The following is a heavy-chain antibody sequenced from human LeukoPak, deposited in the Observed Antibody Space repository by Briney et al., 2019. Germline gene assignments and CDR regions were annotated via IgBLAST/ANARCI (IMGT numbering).Heavy chain of an antibody. Sequence: GESLKISCKGSGYSFTSYWIGWVRQMPGKGLEWMGIIYPGDSDTRYSPSFQGQVTISADKSISTAYLQWSSLKASDTAMYHCARPSYDILTGYYSTSDYWGQGTLVTVSS. D-gene: IGHD3-9*01. CDR1: GYSFTSYW. V-gene: IGHV5-51*01. CDR3: ARPSYDILTGYYSTSDY. J-gene: IGHJ4*02. CDR2: IYPGDSDT.